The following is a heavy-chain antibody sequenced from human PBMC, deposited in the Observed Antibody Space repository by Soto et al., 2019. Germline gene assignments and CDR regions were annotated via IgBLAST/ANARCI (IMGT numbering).Heavy chain of an antibody. J-gene: IGHJ5*02. CDR2: IYYSGST. D-gene: IGHD2-2*01. V-gene: IGHV4-31*03. CDR3: ARGLPGVPAATLNWFDP. Sequence: SETLSLTCTVSGGSISSGGYYWSWIRQHPGKGLEWIGYIYYSGSTYYNPSLKSRVTISVDTSKNQFSLKLSSVTAADTAVYYCARGLPGVPAATLNWFDPWGQGTLVTVSS. CDR1: GGSISSGGYY.